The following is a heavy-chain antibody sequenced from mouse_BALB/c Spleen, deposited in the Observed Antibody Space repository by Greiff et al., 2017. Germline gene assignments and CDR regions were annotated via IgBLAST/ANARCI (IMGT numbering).Heavy chain of an antibody. Sequence: EVKLVESGGGLVKPGGSLKLSCAASGFTFSSYAMSWVRQTPEKRLEWVASISSGGSTYYPDSVKGRFTISRDNARNILYLQMSSLRSEDTAMYYCARGLYDYLDYWGQGTTLTVSS. CDR3: ARGLYDYLDY. D-gene: IGHD2-3*01. V-gene: IGHV5-6-5*01. J-gene: IGHJ2*01. CDR2: ISSGGST. CDR1: GFTFSSYA.